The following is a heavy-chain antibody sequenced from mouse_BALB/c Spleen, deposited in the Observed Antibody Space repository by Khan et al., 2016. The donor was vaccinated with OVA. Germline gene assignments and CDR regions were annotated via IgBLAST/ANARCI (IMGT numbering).Heavy chain of an antibody. CDR3: ARSGYGSLGY. Sequence: QVQLQQSGPVLVKPGASVKMSCKASGYTFTDYIINWVRQRTGQGLEWIGQIYPGSGSTYYTEKFKGKATLTADKSSHTAYMQLRSLTSEDSAVYFCARSGYGSLGYWGQGTTLTVSS. V-gene: IGHV1-77*01. CDR1: GYTFTDYI. J-gene: IGHJ2*01. D-gene: IGHD1-1*01. CDR2: IYPGSGST.